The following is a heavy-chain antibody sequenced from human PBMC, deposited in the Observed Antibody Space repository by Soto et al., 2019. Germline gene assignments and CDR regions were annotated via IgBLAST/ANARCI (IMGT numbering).Heavy chain of an antibody. J-gene: IGHJ6*02. D-gene: IGHD3-3*01. CDR3: ARTIFGYYYYGMDV. V-gene: IGHV1-69*13. Sequence: GASVKVSCKASGGTFSSYAISWVRQAPGQGLEWMGGIIPIFGTANYAQKFQGRVTITADEPTSTAYMELSSLRSEDTAVYYCARTIFGYYYYGMDVWGQGTTVTRLL. CDR1: GGTFSSYA. CDR2: IIPIFGTA.